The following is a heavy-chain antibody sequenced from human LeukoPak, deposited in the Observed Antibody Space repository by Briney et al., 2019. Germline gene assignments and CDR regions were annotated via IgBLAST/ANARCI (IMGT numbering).Heavy chain of an antibody. CDR1: GFTVSTNY. V-gene: IGHV3-53*01. J-gene: IGHJ3*02. CDR3: ARRGSVVTGPAFDI. CDR2: IFSAGST. D-gene: IGHD2-21*02. Sequence: GGSLRLSCAASGFTVSTNYMSWVRQPPGKGLEWVSVIFSAGSTYYADSVKGRFTISRDNSKNTLYLQMNSLRVEDTAVYYCARRGSVVTGPAFDIWGQGTVVTVSS.